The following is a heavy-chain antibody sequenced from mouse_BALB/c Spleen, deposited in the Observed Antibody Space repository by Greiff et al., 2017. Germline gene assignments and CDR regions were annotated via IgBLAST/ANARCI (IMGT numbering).Heavy chain of an antibody. J-gene: IGHJ4*01. D-gene: IGHD1-1*01. CDR1: GFSLTSYG. CDR3: ARIFPYYYGSSAYYAMDY. Sequence: VMLVESGPGLVQPSQSLSITCTVSGFSLTSYGVHWVRQSPGKGLEWLGVIWSGGSTDYNAAFISRLSISKDNSKSQVFFKMNSLQADDTAIYYCARIFPYYYGSSAYYAMDYWGQGTSVTVSS. CDR2: IWSGGST. V-gene: IGHV2-4-1*01.